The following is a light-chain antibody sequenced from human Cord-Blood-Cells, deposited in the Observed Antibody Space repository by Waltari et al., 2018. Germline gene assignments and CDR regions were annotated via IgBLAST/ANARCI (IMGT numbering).Light chain of an antibody. V-gene: IGLV2-14*01. CDR3: SSYTSSSTLV. CDR2: DVS. CDR1: SSDVGGYNS. Sequence: QSALTQPASVSGSPGQSITISCTGTSSDVGGYNSVSWYQQHPGKAPKLMIYDVSNRPSGVSNRFSGSKYGNTASLTISGLQAEDEADYYCSSYTSSSTLVFGGGTKLTVL. J-gene: IGLJ2*01.